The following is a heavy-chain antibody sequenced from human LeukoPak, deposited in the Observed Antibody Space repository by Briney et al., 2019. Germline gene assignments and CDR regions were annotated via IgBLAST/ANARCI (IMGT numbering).Heavy chain of an antibody. CDR1: GGTFSSYA. D-gene: IGHD5-18*01. CDR3: ARDEANSYGYLYYYYYYMDV. V-gene: IGHV1-69*13. CDR2: IIPIFGTA. Sequence: SVKVSCKASGGTFSSYAISWVRQAPGQGLEWMGGIIPIFGTANYAQKFQGRVTITADESTSTAYMELSSLRAEDTAVYYCARDEANSYGYLYYYYYYMDVWGKGTTVTVSS. J-gene: IGHJ6*03.